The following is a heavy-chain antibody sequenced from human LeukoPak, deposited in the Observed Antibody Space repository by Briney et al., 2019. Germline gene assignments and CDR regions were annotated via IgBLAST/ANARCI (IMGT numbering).Heavy chain of an antibody. Sequence: PSETLSLTCAVYGGSFSGYYWSWIRRPPGKGLEWIGEINHSGSTNYNPSLKSRVTISVDTSKNQFSLKLSSVTAADTAVYYCAREMIAAAGSWFDPWGQGTLVTVSS. CDR2: INHSGST. D-gene: IGHD6-13*01. CDR1: GGSFSGYY. V-gene: IGHV4-34*01. CDR3: AREMIAAAGSWFDP. J-gene: IGHJ5*02.